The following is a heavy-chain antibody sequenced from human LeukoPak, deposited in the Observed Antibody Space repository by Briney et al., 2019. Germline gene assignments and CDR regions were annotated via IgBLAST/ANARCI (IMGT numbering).Heavy chain of an antibody. CDR2: IYYSGST. Sequence: PSETLSLTCTVSDVSLSSSGYFWGWIRQPPGKGLEWIGSIYYSGSTYYNPSLKSRVTISLDTSKNQFSLKLSSVTAADTAVYCSGWSDYYYYYGMDVWGQGTTVTVSS. V-gene: IGHV4-39*07. CDR1: DVSLSSSGYF. D-gene: IGHD6-13*01. CDR3: GWSDYYYYYGMDV. J-gene: IGHJ6*02.